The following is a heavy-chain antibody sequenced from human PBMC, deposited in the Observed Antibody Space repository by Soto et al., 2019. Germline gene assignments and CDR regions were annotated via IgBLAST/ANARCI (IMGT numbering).Heavy chain of an antibody. CDR1: GGSVSRSSDF. J-gene: IGHJ4*02. D-gene: IGHD2-15*01. CDR2: IYYSGST. CDR3: ARLLPDSGGIRLDY. Sequence: LQLQESGPGLVKPSETLSLTCTVSGGSVSRSSDFWGWIRQSPGKGLEWIASIYYSGSTYYNPSLXXXVXVSVATSKNQFSLQISSVTAADTAVYYFARLLPDSGGIRLDYWGQGTLVTVSS. V-gene: IGHV4-39*01.